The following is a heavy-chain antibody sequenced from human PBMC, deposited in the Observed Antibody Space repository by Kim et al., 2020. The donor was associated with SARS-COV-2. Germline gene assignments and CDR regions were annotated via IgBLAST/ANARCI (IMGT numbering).Heavy chain of an antibody. D-gene: IGHD3-3*01. CDR1: GYTFTSYA. CDR2: INTNTGNP. J-gene: IGHJ5*02. CDR3: SRSDVITNFGVVLTGPNWFDP. Sequence: ASVKVSCKASGYTFTSYAMNWVRQAPGQGLEWMGWINTNTGNPTYAQGFTGRFVFSLDTSVSPAYLQISCLKAEDTAVYYCSRSDVITNFGVVLTGPNWFDPWGQGTLVTVSS. V-gene: IGHV7-4-1*02.